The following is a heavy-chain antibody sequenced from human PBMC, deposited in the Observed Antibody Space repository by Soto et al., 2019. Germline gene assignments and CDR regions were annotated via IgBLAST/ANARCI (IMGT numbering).Heavy chain of an antibody. J-gene: IGHJ4*02. CDR2: VNPNSGNT. Sequence: VQLLQSGAEVKKPGASVKVSCKTSGFTFTSYDINWVRQAPGQGLEWLGWVNPNSGNTDYAQKFQGRVPMTRNTSITTAYLELSSLRSEATAVYYCARVPFVNFGDSVPFDYWGQGTLVTVSS. CDR1: GFTFTSYD. V-gene: IGHV1-8*01. CDR3: ARVPFVNFGDSVPFDY. D-gene: IGHD4-17*01.